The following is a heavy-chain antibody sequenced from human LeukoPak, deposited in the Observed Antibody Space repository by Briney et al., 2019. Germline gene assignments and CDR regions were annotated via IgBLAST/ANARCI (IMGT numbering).Heavy chain of an antibody. V-gene: IGHV4-59*01. D-gene: IGHD6-19*01. J-gene: IGHJ6*02. CDR2: IYYSGST. Sequence: SETLSLTCTVSGGSISSYYWSWIRQLPGKGLEWIGYIYYSGSTNYNPSLKSRVTISVDTSKNQFSLKLSSVTAADTAVYYCARVIAVAGYYYYGMDVWGQGTTVTVSS. CDR1: GGSISSYY. CDR3: ARVIAVAGYYYYGMDV.